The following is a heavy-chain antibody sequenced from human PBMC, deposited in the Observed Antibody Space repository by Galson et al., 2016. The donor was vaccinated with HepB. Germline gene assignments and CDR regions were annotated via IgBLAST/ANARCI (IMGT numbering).Heavy chain of an antibody. CDR2: TFYRSNWQN. D-gene: IGHD3-10*01. CDR1: GDSVSSNSAG. V-gene: IGHV6-1*01. Sequence: CAISGDSVSSNSAGWNWIRQSPSRGLEWLGRTFYRSNWQNDYAESVKSRITINPDTSKNEFSLHLSSVTPEDTAVYYCARSYLLGRGFGWWGQGTLVTVSS. J-gene: IGHJ4*02. CDR3: ARSYLLGRGFGW.